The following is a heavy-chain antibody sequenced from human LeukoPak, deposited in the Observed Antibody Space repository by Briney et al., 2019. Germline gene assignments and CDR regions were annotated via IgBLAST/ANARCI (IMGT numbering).Heavy chain of an antibody. CDR3: ARALYGSGSYSSYYYYMDV. Sequence: YPSETLSLTCTVSGGSISSYYWSWIRQPAGKGLEWIGRIYTSGSTNYNPSLKSRVTMSVDTSKNQFSLKLSSVTAADTAVYYCARALYGSGSYSSYYYYMDVWGKGTTVTISS. J-gene: IGHJ6*03. V-gene: IGHV4-4*07. CDR2: IYTSGST. D-gene: IGHD3-10*01. CDR1: GGSISSYY.